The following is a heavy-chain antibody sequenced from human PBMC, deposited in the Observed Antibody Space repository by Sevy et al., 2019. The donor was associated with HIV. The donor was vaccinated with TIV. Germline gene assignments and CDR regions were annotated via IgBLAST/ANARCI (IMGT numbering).Heavy chain of an antibody. V-gene: IGHV3-11*01. Sequence: GGSLRLSCAASGFTFSDYYMSWIRQAPGKGLEWVSYISSIGSTIYYADSVKGRFTISRDNAKNSLYLQMNSLRAEDTAVYYCRFVVVPDFDYWGQGTLVTVSS. CDR2: ISSIGSTI. CDR3: RFVVVPDFDY. CDR1: GFTFSDYY. J-gene: IGHJ4*02. D-gene: IGHD2-2*01.